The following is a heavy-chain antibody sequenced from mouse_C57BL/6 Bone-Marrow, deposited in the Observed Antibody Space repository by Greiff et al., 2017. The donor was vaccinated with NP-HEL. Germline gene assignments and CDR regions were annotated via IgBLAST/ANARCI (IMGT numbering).Heavy chain of an antibody. Sequence: EVHLVESGGGLVKPGGSLKLSCAASGFTFSDYGMHWVRQAPETGLAWVAYISSGSSTIYYADTVKGRFTISRDNAKNTLFLQMTSLRSEDTAMYYCARETGRYFDYWGQGTTLTVSS. V-gene: IGHV5-17*01. J-gene: IGHJ2*01. CDR1: GFTFSDYG. D-gene: IGHD4-1*01. CDR2: ISSGSSTI. CDR3: ARETGRYFDY.